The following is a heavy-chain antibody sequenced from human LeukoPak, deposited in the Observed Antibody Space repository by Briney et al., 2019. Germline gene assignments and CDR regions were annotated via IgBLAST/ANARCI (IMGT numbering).Heavy chain of an antibody. CDR1: GFTFTTYW. CDR3: AKSRSGSANWALQIFDN. Sequence: GGSLRLSCAASGFTFTTYWMSWVRQAPGKGLEWVANIKQDGSEKYYVDSVKGRFTISRDNSNNSLFVQMNSLRAEDTAVYFCAKSRSGSANWALQIFDNWGQGTLVTVSS. D-gene: IGHD1-1*01. CDR2: IKQDGSEK. V-gene: IGHV3-7*03. J-gene: IGHJ4*02.